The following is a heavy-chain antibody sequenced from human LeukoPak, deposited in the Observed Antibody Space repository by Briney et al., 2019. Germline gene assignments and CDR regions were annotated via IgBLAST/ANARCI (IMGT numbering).Heavy chain of an antibody. D-gene: IGHD3-22*01. CDR3: ASVQGCYDSSNSYTRPDY. J-gene: IGHJ4*02. CDR2: ISGSGGST. Sequence: GGSLRLSCAASGFTFSSYAMSWVRQAPGKGLEGVSAISGSGGSTYYADSVKGRFTISRDNAKNSLYLQMKILRAEDTAVYYCASVQGCYDSSNSYTRPDYWGQGTLVTVSS. V-gene: IGHV3-23*01. CDR1: GFTFSSYA.